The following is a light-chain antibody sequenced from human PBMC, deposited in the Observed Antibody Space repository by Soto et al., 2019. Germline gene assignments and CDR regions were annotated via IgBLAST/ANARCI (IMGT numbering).Light chain of an antibody. Sequence: SVLTQPPSVSGTPGQTVTISCTGSRSNIGAGYDVHWYQQLPGTVPKLLIYDNHNRPSGVPARFSASKSGTSASLAITGLQAEDEADYYCQSYDSGLSAVVFGGGTKLTVL. CDR3: QSYDSGLSAVV. V-gene: IGLV1-40*01. CDR1: RSNIGAGYD. J-gene: IGLJ2*01. CDR2: DNH.